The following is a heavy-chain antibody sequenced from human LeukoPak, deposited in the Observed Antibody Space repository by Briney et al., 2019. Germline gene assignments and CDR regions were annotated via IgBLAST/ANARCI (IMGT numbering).Heavy chain of an antibody. CDR1: GGSFSGYY. V-gene: IGHV4-34*01. CDR2: INHSGST. D-gene: IGHD3-22*01. CDR3: ARVTGYVIEDYFDY. Sequence: PSETLSLTCAVYGGSFSGYYWSWIRQPPGKGLEWIGEINHSGSTNYNPSLKSRVTISVDTSKNQFSLKLRSVTAADTAVYYCARVTGYVIEDYFDYWGQGTLVTVSS. J-gene: IGHJ4*02.